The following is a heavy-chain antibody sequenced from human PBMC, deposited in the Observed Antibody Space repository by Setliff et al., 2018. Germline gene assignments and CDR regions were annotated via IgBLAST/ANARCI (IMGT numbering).Heavy chain of an antibody. CDR1: GFRFSNHG. J-gene: IGHJ4*02. CDR2: IRHDGNNK. D-gene: IGHD3-22*01. Sequence: GSLRLSCAASGFRFSNHGMHWVRQAPGKGLEWVAFIRHDGNNKYYKDSVRGRFTISRDNSKNTVYLQMNSLRPEDTAVYFCAKELIEVLMTGLEFWGQGTMVTVSS. CDR3: AKELIEVLMTGLEF. V-gene: IGHV3-30*02.